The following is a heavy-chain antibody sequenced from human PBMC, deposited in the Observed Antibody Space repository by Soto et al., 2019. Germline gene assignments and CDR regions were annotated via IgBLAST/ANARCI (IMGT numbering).Heavy chain of an antibody. Sequence: PSETLSLTCAVSGDSISSNNWWSWVRQPPGKGLEWIGEIHHSGSTNYNPSLKSRVTISVDKSKKQFSLKLTSVTAADTAVYYCAREGAAAAGPGPRFDYWGQGTLVTVSS. V-gene: IGHV4-4*02. CDR3: AREGAAAAGPGPRFDY. J-gene: IGHJ4*02. CDR2: IHHSGST. D-gene: IGHD6-13*01. CDR1: GDSISSNNW.